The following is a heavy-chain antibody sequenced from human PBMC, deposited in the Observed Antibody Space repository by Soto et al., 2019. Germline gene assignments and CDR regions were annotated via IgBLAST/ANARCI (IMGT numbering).Heavy chain of an antibody. CDR1: GFTFSDYY. CDR2: ISSSGSTI. J-gene: IGHJ6*02. Sequence: PGGSLRLSCAASGFTFSDYYMSWIRQAPGKGLEWVSYISSSGSTIYYADSVKGRFTISRDNAKNSLYLQMNSLRAEDTAVYYCARGVSSWYSYYYYYGMGVWGQGTTVTVSS. CDR3: ARGVSSWYSYYYYYGMGV. V-gene: IGHV3-11*01. D-gene: IGHD6-13*01.